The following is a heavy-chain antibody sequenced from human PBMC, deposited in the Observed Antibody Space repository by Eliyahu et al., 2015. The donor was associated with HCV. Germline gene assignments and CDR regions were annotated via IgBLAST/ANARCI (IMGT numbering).Heavy chain of an antibody. CDR1: GFSLSTSGVG. CDR2: IYWNDDK. CDR3: AHRRADGDGYNWFDP. D-gene: IGHD7-27*01. J-gene: IGHJ5*02. V-gene: IGHV2-5*01. Sequence: QITLKESGPTLVKPTQTLTLXCTFXGFSLSTSGVGVGWXRQPPGKALEWLALIYWNDDKRYSPSLKSRLTITKDTXKNQVALTMTNMDPVDTATYYCAHRRADGDGYNWFDPWGQGTLVTVSS.